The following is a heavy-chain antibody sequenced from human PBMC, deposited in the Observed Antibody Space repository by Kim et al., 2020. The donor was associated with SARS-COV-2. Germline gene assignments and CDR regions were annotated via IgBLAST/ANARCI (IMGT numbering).Heavy chain of an antibody. D-gene: IGHD6-13*01. CDR2: INTNTGNP. CDR1: GYTFTSYA. CDR3: ARNIAAAQGNWFDP. V-gene: IGHV7-4-1*02. J-gene: IGHJ5*02. Sequence: ASVKVSCKASGYTFTSYAMNWVRQAPGQGLEWMGWINTNTGNPTYAQGFTGRFVFSLDTSVSTAYLQISSLKAEDTAVYYCARNIAAAQGNWFDPWGQGTLVTVSS.